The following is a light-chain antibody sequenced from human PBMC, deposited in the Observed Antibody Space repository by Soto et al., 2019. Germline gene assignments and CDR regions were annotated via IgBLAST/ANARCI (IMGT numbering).Light chain of an antibody. CDR3: LQDYNYPRT. V-gene: IGKV1-6*01. Sequence: AIQMTQSPSSLSASVGDRVTITCRASQDIRTELGWYQQKPGKAPKLLIYGATTLQSGVPSRFSGSGSGTDFTLTISGLQHEDLATYYCLQDYNYPRTFGQGTKVEVK. J-gene: IGKJ1*01. CDR1: QDIRTE. CDR2: GAT.